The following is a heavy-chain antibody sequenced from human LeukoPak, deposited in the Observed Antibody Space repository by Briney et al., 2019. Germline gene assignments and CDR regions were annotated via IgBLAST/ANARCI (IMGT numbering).Heavy chain of an antibody. CDR2: IWYDGSNK. Sequence: GGSLRLSCAASGFTFSSYGMHWVRQAPGKGLEWVAVIWYDGSNKHYADSVKGRFTISRDNSKNTLYLQMNSLRAEDTAVYYCARIAAAGPLVGAFDIWGQGTMVTVSS. V-gene: IGHV3-33*01. CDR3: ARIAAAGPLVGAFDI. J-gene: IGHJ3*02. D-gene: IGHD6-13*01. CDR1: GFTFSSYG.